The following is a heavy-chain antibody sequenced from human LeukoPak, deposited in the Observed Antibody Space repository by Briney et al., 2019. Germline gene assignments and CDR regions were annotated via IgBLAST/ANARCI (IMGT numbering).Heavy chain of an antibody. Sequence: SETLSLTCTVPGYSISSGGYYWWWIRPPPERLLGWVGYIYHGGSTYYHPSHKSLATISVDSTNNLFSLKLTSVTAATTALYYWGRDSFSGSYMDYWGQGTMVTVSS. CDR1: GYSISSGGYY. J-gene: IGHJ4*02. V-gene: IGHV4-30-2*01. D-gene: IGHD6-25*01. CDR3: GRDSFSGSYMDY. CDR2: IYHGGST.